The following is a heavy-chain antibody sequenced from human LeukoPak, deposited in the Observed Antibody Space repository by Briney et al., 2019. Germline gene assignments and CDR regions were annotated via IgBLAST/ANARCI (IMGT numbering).Heavy chain of an antibody. CDR1: GGSISSYY. Sequence: SETLSLTCTVSGGSISSYYWSWIRQPAGKGLEWIGRIYTSGSTNYNPSLKSRVTISIDTSKNQFSLKLKSVTAADTAVYYCARGYSYGYGFDPWGQGTLVTVSS. V-gene: IGHV4-4*07. D-gene: IGHD5-18*01. CDR3: ARGYSYGYGFDP. CDR2: IYTSGST. J-gene: IGHJ5*02.